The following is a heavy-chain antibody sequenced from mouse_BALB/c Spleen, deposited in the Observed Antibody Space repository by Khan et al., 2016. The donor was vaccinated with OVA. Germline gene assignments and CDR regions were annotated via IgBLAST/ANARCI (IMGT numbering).Heavy chain of an antibody. V-gene: IGHV5-6*01. CDR1: GFIFSSYG. J-gene: IGHJ4*01. CDR2: ISSGGTYT. Sequence: EVQLQESGGDLVNPGGSLKLSCAASGFIFSSYGMSWVRQTPDKRLEWVATISSGGTYTYYPDSVKGRFTISRDNAKNTLSLQMSSLKSEDRAMYYCTRFITTTTGDYYAMDYWGQGTSVTVSS. CDR3: TRFITTTTGDYYAMDY. D-gene: IGHD1-2*01.